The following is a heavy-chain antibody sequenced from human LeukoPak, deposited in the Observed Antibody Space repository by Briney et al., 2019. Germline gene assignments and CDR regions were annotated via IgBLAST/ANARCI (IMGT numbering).Heavy chain of an antibody. CDR1: GFNFSSYW. J-gene: IGHJ4*02. CDR2: INQDGGKK. D-gene: IGHD1-26*01. Sequence: GGSLRLSCAASGFNFSSYWMSWARQAPGKGLEWVANINQDGGKKYYVDSVRGRFAISRDNAENSVYLQMNSLRAEDTALYYCARGGAPDNWGQGTLVTVSS. V-gene: IGHV3-7*01. CDR3: ARGGAPDN.